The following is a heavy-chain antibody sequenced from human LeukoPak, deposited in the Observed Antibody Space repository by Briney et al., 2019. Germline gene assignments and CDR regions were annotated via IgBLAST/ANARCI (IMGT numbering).Heavy chain of an antibody. V-gene: IGHV4-34*01. CDR3: AGVVQGFDDFEI. CDR2: INHRGST. CDR1: GGSFSGDY. J-gene: IGHJ3*02. Sequence: SEALSLTCAVYGGSFSGDYWSWIRQPPGKGLEWIGEINHRGSTNYNPSLKNRVTISVDTSMNQFSLKLRSVTAADTAVYYCAGVVQGFDDFEIWGQGTMVTVSS. D-gene: IGHD2-2*01.